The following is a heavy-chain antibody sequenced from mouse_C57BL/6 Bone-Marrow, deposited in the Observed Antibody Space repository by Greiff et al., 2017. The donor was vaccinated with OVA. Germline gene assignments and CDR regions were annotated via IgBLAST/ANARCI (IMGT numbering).Heavy chain of an antibody. CDR3: ARRGAQATWFAY. CDR2: INPNNGGT. Sequence: EVKLMESGPELVKPGASVKISCKASGYTFTDYYMNWVKQSHGKSLEWIGDINPNNGGTSYNQKFKGKATLTVDKSSSTAYMELRSLTSEDSAVYYCARRGAQATWFAYWGQGTLVTVSA. J-gene: IGHJ3*01. CDR1: GYTFTDYY. V-gene: IGHV1-26*01. D-gene: IGHD3-2*02.